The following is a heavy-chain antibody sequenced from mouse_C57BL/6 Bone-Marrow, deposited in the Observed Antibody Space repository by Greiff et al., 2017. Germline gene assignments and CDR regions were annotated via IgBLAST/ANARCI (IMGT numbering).Heavy chain of an antibody. CDR2: IYPRDGST. D-gene: IGHD1-1*01. J-gene: IGHJ1*03. CDR1: GYTFTSYD. Sequence: QVQLQQSGPELVKPGASVTLSCKASGYTFTSYDINWVKQRPGQGLEWIGWIYPRDGSTKYNEKFKGKATLTVDTSSSTAYMQLHSLTSEDSAVYFGARLELDGSSGNRYYDVGGTGTAVTVSS. CDR3: ARLELDGSSGNRYYDV. V-gene: IGHV1-85*01.